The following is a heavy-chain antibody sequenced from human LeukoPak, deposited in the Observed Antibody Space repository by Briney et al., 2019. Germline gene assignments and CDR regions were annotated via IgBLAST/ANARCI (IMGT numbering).Heavy chain of an antibody. Sequence: ETLSLTCAVSGYSISSGYYWGWIRQPPGKGLEWIGSIYHSGSTYYNPSLKSRVTISVDTSKNQFSLKLSSVTAADTAVYYCARGGYSSSQYYFDYWGQGTLVTVSS. CDR2: IYHSGST. J-gene: IGHJ4*02. CDR1: GYSISSGYY. V-gene: IGHV4-38-2*01. CDR3: ARGGYSSSQYYFDY. D-gene: IGHD6-13*01.